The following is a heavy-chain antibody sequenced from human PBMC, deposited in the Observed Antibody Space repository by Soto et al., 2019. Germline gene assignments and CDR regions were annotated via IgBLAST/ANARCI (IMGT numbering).Heavy chain of an antibody. CDR2: IIPILGIA. V-gene: IGHV1-69*02. D-gene: IGHD3-10*01. Sequence: GASVKVSCKASGGTFSSYTISWVRQAPGQGLEWMGRAPGQGLEWMGRIIPILGIANYAQKFQGRVTITADKSTSTAYMELSSLRSEDTAVYYCARARYYGSGSLYYYYMDVWGKGTTVTVSS. CDR3: ARARYYGSGSLYYYYMDV. J-gene: IGHJ6*03. CDR1: GGTFSSYT.